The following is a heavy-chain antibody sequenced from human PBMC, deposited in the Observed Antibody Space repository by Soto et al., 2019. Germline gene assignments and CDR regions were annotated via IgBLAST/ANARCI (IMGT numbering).Heavy chain of an antibody. V-gene: IGHV3-23*01. CDR2: ISGGAGDT. J-gene: IGHJ4*02. CDR1: GFLVRSTD. D-gene: IGHD3-10*01. CDR3: AKSSRITLVRGVTDY. Sequence: GGSLKLSFAAYGFLVRSTDMNWVRPAPGKGLEWVSAISGGAGDTYYADSVKGRFTISRDNSKNTLYLQMKSLRAEDTAIYYCAKSSRITLVRGVTDYWGQGTLVTVS.